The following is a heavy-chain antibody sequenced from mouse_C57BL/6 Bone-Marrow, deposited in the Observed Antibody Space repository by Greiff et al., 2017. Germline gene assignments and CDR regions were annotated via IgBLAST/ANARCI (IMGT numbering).Heavy chain of an antibody. CDR2: INPSTGGT. V-gene: IGHV1-42*01. CDR3: SDYYGSSYGGFAY. CDR1: GYSFTGYY. Sequence: VQLKESGPELVKPGASVKISCKASGYSFTGYYMNWVKQSHEKSLEWIGEINPSTGGTTYNQKFKAKATLTVDKSSSTAYLQLKSLTSEDSAVYYCSDYYGSSYGGFAYWGQGTLVTASA. J-gene: IGHJ3*01. D-gene: IGHD1-1*01.